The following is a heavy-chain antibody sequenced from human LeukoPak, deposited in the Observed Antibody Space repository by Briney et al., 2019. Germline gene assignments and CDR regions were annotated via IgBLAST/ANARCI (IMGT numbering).Heavy chain of an antibody. CDR3: AKGLLWFREFDY. V-gene: IGHV3-23*01. CDR2: ISGSGGST. CDR1: GFTFSSYA. D-gene: IGHD3-10*01. J-gene: IGHJ4*02. Sequence: RGSLRLSCAASGFTFSSYAMSWVRQAPGKGLEWVSAISGSGGSTYYADSVKGRFTISRDNSKNTLYLQMNSLRAEDTAVYYCAKGLLWFREFDYWGQGTLVTVSS.